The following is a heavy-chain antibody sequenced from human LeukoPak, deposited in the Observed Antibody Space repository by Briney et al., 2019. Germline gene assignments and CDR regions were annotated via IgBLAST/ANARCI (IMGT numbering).Heavy chain of an antibody. CDR1: GGSFSGYY. J-gene: IGHJ4*02. Sequence: PSETLSLTCAVYGGSFSGYYWSWIRQPPGKGLEWIGEINHSGSTNYNPSLKSRVTISVDTSKNQFSLKLSSVTAADTAVYYCARGWIERDFWSGYWDRREYYFDYWGQGTLVTVSS. D-gene: IGHD3-3*01. CDR3: ARGWIERDFWSGYWDRREYYFDY. V-gene: IGHV4-34*01. CDR2: INHSGST.